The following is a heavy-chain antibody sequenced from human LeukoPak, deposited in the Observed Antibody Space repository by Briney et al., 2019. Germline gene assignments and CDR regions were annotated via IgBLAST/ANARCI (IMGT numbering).Heavy chain of an antibody. Sequence: PSETLSLTCTASGGSISSSSYYWGWIRQPPGKGLEWIGSIYYSGSTYYNPSLKSRVTISVDTSKNQFSLKLSSVTAADTAVYYCARLTQQLVYLDYWGQGTLVTVSS. CDR2: IYYSGST. V-gene: IGHV4-39*01. D-gene: IGHD6-13*01. J-gene: IGHJ4*02. CDR1: GGSISSSSYY. CDR3: ARLTQQLVYLDY.